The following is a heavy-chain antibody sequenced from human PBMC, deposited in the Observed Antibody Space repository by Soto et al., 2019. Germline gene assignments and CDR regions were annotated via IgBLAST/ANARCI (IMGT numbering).Heavy chain of an antibody. J-gene: IGHJ4*02. CDR3: ARGGYCSSTSCYRLAY. CDR1: GGSFSGYY. V-gene: IGHV4-34*01. D-gene: IGHD2-2*01. CDR2: INHSGST. Sequence: QVQLQQWGAGLLKPSETLSLTCAVYGGSFSGYYWSWIRQPPGKGLEWIGEINHSGSTNYNPCLKSRATIAADTSNSHFSLELSSVTAADTAVYYCARGGYCSSTSCYRLAYWGQGTLVTVST.